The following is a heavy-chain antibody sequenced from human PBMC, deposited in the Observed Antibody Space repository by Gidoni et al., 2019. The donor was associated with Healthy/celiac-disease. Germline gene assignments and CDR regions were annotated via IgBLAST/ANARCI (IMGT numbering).Heavy chain of an antibody. CDR2: IWDDGSNK. J-gene: IGHJ3*02. CDR3: AREPLVDYYDSSGQLDDAFDI. CDR1: GFTLSSYG. D-gene: IGHD3-22*01. V-gene: IGHV3-33*01. Sequence: QVQLVESGGGVVQPGRSLRRSCAASGFTLSSYGMHWVRQAPGKGVVWVAVIWDDGSNKYYADSVKGRFTISRDNSKNTLYLQMNSLRAEDTAVYYCAREPLVDYYDSSGQLDDAFDIWGQGTMVTVSS.